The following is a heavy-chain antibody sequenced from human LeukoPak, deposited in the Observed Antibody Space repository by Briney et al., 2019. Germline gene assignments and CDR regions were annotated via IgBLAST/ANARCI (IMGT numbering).Heavy chain of an antibody. Sequence: GGSLRLSCAASGCTFGRYWMHWVRQASGKGLEWVSRMNSDGSSISYADSVKGRFITSRDNAKNTLYLQMNRLRVEDTAVYYCARVAGGCSTTNCLFDYWGQGTLVTVSS. J-gene: IGHJ4*02. D-gene: IGHD2-2*01. V-gene: IGHV3-74*01. CDR3: ARVAGGCSTTNCLFDY. CDR1: GCTFGRYW. CDR2: MNSDGSSI.